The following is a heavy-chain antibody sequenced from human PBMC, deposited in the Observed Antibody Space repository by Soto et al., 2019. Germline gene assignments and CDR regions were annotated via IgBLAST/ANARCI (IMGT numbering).Heavy chain of an antibody. V-gene: IGHV1-18*01. CDR3: ARKPYPHYYGMDV. Sequence: QVQLVQSGVEVKKPGASVKVSCKASGYMFSDYAINWVRLAPGQGLEWMGWIIPFNDNTKYAEKFQGRVTLTTDTSTKTVYMEVRSLTPDDTGVYFCARKPYPHYYGMDVWGQGTSVTVSS. CDR2: IIPFNDNT. D-gene: IGHD3-16*01. J-gene: IGHJ6*02. CDR1: GYMFSDYA.